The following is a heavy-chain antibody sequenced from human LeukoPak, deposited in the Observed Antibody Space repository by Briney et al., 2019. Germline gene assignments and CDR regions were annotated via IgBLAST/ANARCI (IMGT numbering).Heavy chain of an antibody. CDR1: GFTFSSYS. V-gene: IGHV3-21*01. CDR3: AREWAVEGFDY. D-gene: IGHD6-19*01. J-gene: IGHJ4*02. Sequence: GGSLRLSCATSGFTFSSYSMNWVRQAPGKGLEWVSSISSSSSYIYYADSVKGRFTISRDNAKNSLYLQMNSLRAEDTAVYYCAREWAVEGFDYWGQGTLVTVSS. CDR2: ISSSSSYI.